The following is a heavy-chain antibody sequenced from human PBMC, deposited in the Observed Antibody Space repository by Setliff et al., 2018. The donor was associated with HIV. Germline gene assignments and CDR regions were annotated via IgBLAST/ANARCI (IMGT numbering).Heavy chain of an antibody. CDR2: IIPILGMA. V-gene: IGHV1-69*10. Sequence: SVKVSCKASGDTFSSYAISWVRQAPGQGLEWMGGIIPILGMAKYTRKFQGRVTITADKSTSTAYMELSSLKSEDTAVYYCASAYDYYMDVWGKGTTVTVSS. CDR3: ASAYDYYMDV. J-gene: IGHJ6*03. CDR1: GDTFSSYA.